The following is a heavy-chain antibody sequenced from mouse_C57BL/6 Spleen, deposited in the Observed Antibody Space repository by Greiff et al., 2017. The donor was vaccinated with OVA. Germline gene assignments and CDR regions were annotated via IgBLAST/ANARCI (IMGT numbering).Heavy chain of an antibody. CDR1: GYAFSSYW. Sequence: VQRVESGAELVKPGASVKISCKASGYAFSSYWMNWVKQRPGKGLEWIGQIYPGDGDTNYNGKFKGKATLTADKSSSTAYMQLSSLTSEDSAVYFCARAGTAQDYAMDYWGQGTSVTVSS. D-gene: IGHD3-2*02. J-gene: IGHJ4*01. CDR3: ARAGTAQDYAMDY. V-gene: IGHV1-80*01. CDR2: IYPGDGDT.